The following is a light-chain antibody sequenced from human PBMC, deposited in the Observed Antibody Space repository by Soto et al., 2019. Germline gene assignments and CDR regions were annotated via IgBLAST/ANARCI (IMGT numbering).Light chain of an antibody. CDR2: HAS. CDR1: QSVSTY. Sequence: EVVMTQSPATLSVSPGERATLSCRASQSVSTYLAWYRQKPGQAPRLLIYHASTMATGIPARFSGSGSGTEFTLTSSSPQSEDLAVFYCQQYNHWPLTFGGGTKVEIK. J-gene: IGKJ4*01. V-gene: IGKV3-15*01. CDR3: QQYNHWPLT.